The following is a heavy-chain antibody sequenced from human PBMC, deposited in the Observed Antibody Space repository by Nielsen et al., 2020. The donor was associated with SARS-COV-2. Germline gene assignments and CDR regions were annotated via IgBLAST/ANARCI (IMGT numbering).Heavy chain of an antibody. CDR2: ISGSGGNT. D-gene: IGHD5-18*01. V-gene: IGHV3-23*01. CDR1: GFTFSTYA. CDR3: AKRVGTSMVIGPFDI. J-gene: IGHJ3*02. Sequence: GGSLRLSCAASGFTFSTYAMSWVRQTPGKGLEWVSAISGSGGNTYYADSVKGRFTISRDNSKNTVYLQMNSLRAEDTAVYYCAKRVGTSMVIGPFDIWGQGTMVTVSS.